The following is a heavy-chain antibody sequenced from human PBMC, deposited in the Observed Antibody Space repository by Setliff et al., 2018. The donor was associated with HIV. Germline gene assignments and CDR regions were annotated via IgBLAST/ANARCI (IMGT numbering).Heavy chain of an antibody. CDR3: ARGHTQWLVRLDAFDI. CDR2: ISAYNGNT. CDR1: GYTFTSYG. D-gene: IGHD6-19*01. V-gene: IGHV1-18*01. Sequence: ASVKVSCKASGYTFTSYGISRVRQAPGQGLEWMGWISAYNGNTNYAQKLQGRVTMTTDTSTSTAYMELRSLRSDDTAVYYFARGHTQWLVRLDAFDIWGQGTMVTVSS. J-gene: IGHJ3*02.